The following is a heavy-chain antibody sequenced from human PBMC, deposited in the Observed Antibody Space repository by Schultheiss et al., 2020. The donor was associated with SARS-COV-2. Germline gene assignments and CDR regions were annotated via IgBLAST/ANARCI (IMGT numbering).Heavy chain of an antibody. J-gene: IGHJ5*02. Sequence: GESLKISCAASGFTFSDYYMSWIRQAPGKGLEWVSYISSSSSTIYYADSVKGRFTISRDNAKNSLYLQMNSLRAEDTAVYYCARDVAAATFDPWGQGTLVTVSS. D-gene: IGHD6-13*01. CDR1: GFTFSDYY. CDR3: ARDVAAATFDP. CDR2: ISSSSSTI. V-gene: IGHV3-11*04.